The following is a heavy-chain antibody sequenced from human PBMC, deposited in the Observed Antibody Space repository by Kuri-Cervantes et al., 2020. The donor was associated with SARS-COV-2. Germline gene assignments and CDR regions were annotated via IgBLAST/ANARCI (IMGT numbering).Heavy chain of an antibody. CDR2: ISYDGSNK. CDR3: ARSAPPGIAAAGVDWYFDY. V-gene: IGHV3-30*03. CDR1: GFTFSSYS. J-gene: IGHJ4*02. D-gene: IGHD6-13*01. Sequence: GGSLRLSCAASGFTFSSYSMNWVRQAPGKGLEWVAVISYDGSNKYYADSVKGRFTISRDNSKNTLYLQMNSLRAEDTAVYYCARSAPPGIAAAGVDWYFDYWGQGTLVTVSS.